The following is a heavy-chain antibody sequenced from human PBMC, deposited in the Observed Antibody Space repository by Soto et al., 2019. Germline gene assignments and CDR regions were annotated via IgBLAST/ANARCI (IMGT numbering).Heavy chain of an antibody. Sequence: SETLSLTCTVSGGSISSGGYYWSWIRQHPGKGLEWIGYIYYSGSTYYNPSLKSRVTISVDTSKNQFSLKLSSVTAADTAVYYCARVVVVPAAIESNWIDPWGQGTLVTVSS. D-gene: IGHD2-2*02. J-gene: IGHJ5*02. CDR1: GGSISSGGYY. CDR3: ARVVVVPAAIESNWIDP. CDR2: IYYSGST. V-gene: IGHV4-31*03.